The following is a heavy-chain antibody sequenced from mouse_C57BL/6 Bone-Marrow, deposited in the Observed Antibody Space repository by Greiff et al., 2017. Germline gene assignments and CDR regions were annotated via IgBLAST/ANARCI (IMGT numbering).Heavy chain of an antibody. Sequence: DVHLVESGGGLVQPGGSLKLSCAASGFTFSDYYMYWVRQTPEKRLEWVAYISNGGGSTYYPDTVKGRFTISRDNAKNTLYLQMSRLKSEDTAMYYCARHGELLRPYYAMDYWGQGTSVTVSS. CDR2: ISNGGGST. V-gene: IGHV5-12*01. D-gene: IGHD1-1*01. CDR3: ARHGELLRPYYAMDY. CDR1: GFTFSDYY. J-gene: IGHJ4*01.